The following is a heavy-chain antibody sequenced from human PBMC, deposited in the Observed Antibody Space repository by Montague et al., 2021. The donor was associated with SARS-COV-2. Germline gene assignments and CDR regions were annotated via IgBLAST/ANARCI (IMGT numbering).Heavy chain of an antibody. Sequence: SETLSLTCTVSGGSISSSSYYWGWIRQPPGKGLEWIGSIYYSGSTYYNPSLKSRVSISVDTFKNQFSLKLSSVTAADTAVYHCARFPTSYYYDSKAAPATPDAFDIWGQGTMVTVSS. D-gene: IGHD3-22*01. J-gene: IGHJ3*02. CDR1: GGSISSSSYY. CDR2: IYYSGST. CDR3: ARFPTSYYYDSKAAPATPDAFDI. V-gene: IGHV4-39*01.